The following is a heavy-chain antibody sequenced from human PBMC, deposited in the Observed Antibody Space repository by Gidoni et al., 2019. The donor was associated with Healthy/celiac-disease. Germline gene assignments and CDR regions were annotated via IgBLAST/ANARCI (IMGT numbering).Heavy chain of an antibody. J-gene: IGHJ4*02. CDR2: INHSGST. V-gene: IGHV4-34*01. Sequence: QVQLQQWGAGLLKPSETLSLTCAVYGGSFSGYYWSWIRQPPGKGLEWIGEINHSGSTNYNPSLKSRVTISVDTSKNQFSLKLSSVTAADTAVYYCARGGDWYNWNPPTYFDYWGQGTLVTVSS. CDR3: ARGGDWYNWNPPTYFDY. D-gene: IGHD1-20*01. CDR1: GGSFSGYY.